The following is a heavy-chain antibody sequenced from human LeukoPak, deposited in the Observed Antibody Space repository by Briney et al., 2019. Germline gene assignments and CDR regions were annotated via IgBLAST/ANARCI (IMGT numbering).Heavy chain of an antibody. CDR3: ARGTEIRLWLPGY. V-gene: IGHV3-21*01. Sequence: GGSLRLSCAASGFTFSSYSMNWVRQAPGKGLEWVSSISSSTSYIYYADSVKGRFTISRDNAKNSLYLQMNSLRAEDTAVYYCARGTEIRLWLPGYWGQGTLVTVSS. CDR1: GFTFSSYS. J-gene: IGHJ4*02. D-gene: IGHD5-18*01. CDR2: ISSSTSYI.